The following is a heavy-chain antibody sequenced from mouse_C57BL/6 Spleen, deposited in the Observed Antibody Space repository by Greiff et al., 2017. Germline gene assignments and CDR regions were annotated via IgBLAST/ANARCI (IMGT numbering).Heavy chain of an antibody. V-gene: IGHV1-55*01. J-gene: IGHJ2*01. Sequence: QVHVKQSGAELVKPGASVKMSCKASGYTFTSYWITWVKQRPGQGLEWIGDIYPGSGSTNYNEKFKSKATLTVDTSSSTAYMQLSSLTSEDSAVYYCARRWLLGGYFDYWGQGTTLTVSS. CDR1: GYTFTSYW. CDR3: ARRWLLGGYFDY. CDR2: IYPGSGST. D-gene: IGHD2-3*01.